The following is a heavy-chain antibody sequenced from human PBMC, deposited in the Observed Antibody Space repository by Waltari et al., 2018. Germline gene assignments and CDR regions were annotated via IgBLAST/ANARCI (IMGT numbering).Heavy chain of an antibody. Sequence: EVQLVESGGGLVQPGGSLRLTCAAPGFHFRGFWMHWVRHVPGEGLVWVARIKNDGSDSGYADSVKGRFTISRDNAKNTLYLEMNSLRVEDTAVYYCAKDLHWGQSDYWGQGTLVTVSS. D-gene: IGHD3-16*01. CDR3: AKDLHWGQSDY. CDR2: IKNDGSDS. V-gene: IGHV3-74*01. CDR1: GFHFRGFW. J-gene: IGHJ4*02.